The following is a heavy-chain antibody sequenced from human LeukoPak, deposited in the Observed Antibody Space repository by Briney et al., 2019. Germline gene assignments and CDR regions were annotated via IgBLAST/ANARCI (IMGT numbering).Heavy chain of an antibody. V-gene: IGHV1-2*02. Sequence: ASVKVSCKASGYTFTGYYMHWVRQAPGQGLEWMGWVNPNSGGTNYAQKLQGRVTMTTDTSTGTAYMELRSLRSDDTAVYYCARDEGYSSSTRFDHWGQGTLVTVSS. D-gene: IGHD6-13*01. J-gene: IGHJ4*02. CDR2: VNPNSGGT. CDR3: ARDEGYSSSTRFDH. CDR1: GYTFTGYY.